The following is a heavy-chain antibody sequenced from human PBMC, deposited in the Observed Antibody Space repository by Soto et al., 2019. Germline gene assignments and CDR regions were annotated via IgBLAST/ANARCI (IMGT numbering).Heavy chain of an antibody. CDR2: INAGNGNT. V-gene: IGHV1-3*01. D-gene: IGHD6-19*01. J-gene: IGHJ6*03. CDR1: GYTFTSYA. CDR3: AREGAVAGPRSYYYYYYYMDV. Sequence: QVPLVQSGAEVKKPGASVKVSCKASGYTFTSYAMHWVRQAPGQRLEWMGWINAGNGNTKYSQKFQGRVTITRDTSASTAYMELSSLRSEDTAVYYCAREGAVAGPRSYYYYYYYMDVWGKGTTVTVSS.